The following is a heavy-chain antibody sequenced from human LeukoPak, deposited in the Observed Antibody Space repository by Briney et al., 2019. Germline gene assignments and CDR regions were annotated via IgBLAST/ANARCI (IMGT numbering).Heavy chain of an antibody. V-gene: IGHV3-23*01. Sequence: GGSLRLSCAASGFTFSSYAMSWVRQAPGKGLEWVSAISGSGGNTYYADSVKGRFTISRDNAKNSLYLQMNSLRAEDTAVYYCARLTYGGNPLGGFFDYWGQGTLVTVSS. J-gene: IGHJ4*02. CDR3: ARLTYGGNPLGGFFDY. CDR2: ISGSGGNT. CDR1: GFTFSSYA. D-gene: IGHD4-23*01.